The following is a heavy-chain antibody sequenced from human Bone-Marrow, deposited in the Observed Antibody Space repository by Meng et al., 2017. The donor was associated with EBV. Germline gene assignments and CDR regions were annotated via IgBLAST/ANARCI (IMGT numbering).Heavy chain of an antibody. J-gene: IGHJ4*02. V-gene: IGHV3-33*01. D-gene: IGHD4-17*01. CDR1: GVTFSSYG. CDR3: ARQLEVSSVTSLDY. CDR2: IWYDGSNK. Sequence: QGQLVGSGGGVVQPGRSLRLSCAVSGVTFSSYGMHWVRQAPGKGLEWVALIWYDGSNKFYANSVKGRFTISRDNSKSTLYLQMNSLRPEDTAVYYCARQLEVSSVTSLDYWGLGTLVTVSS.